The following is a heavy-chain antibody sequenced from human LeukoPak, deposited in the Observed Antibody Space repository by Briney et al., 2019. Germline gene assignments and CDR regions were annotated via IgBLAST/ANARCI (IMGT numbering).Heavy chain of an antibody. J-gene: IGHJ4*02. CDR3: ARVRDGYTYFDY. Sequence: GASVKVSCKASGYTFTSYYMHWVRQAPGQGLAWMGITNPSGGSTSYAQKFQGRVTMTRDTSTSTVYMELSSLRSEDTAVYYCARVRDGYTYFDYWGQGTLVTVSS. CDR1: GYTFTSYY. CDR2: TNPSGGST. V-gene: IGHV1-46*01. D-gene: IGHD5-24*01.